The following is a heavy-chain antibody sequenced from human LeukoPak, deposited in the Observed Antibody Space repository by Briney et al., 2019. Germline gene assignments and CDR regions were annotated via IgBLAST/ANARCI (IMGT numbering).Heavy chain of an antibody. CDR3: ARTIVEVPPAMPPRPWFDP. V-gene: IGHV4-39*01. D-gene: IGHD2-2*01. Sequence: SETLSLTCTVSGGSISSSSYYWGWIRQPPGKGLEWIGSIYYSGSTYYNPSLKSRVTISVDTSKNQFSLKLSSVTAADTAVYYCARTIVEVPPAMPPRPWFDPWGQGTLVTVSS. CDR2: IYYSGST. J-gene: IGHJ5*02. CDR1: GGSISSSSYY.